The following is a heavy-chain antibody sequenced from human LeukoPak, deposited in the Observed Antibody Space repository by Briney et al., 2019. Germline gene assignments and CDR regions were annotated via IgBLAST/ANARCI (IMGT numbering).Heavy chain of an antibody. Sequence: ASVKVSCKVSGYAPTELSMHWVRQAPGKGLEWMGGFDPEDAETIYTQKCQGRVTMTEDTSTDTAYMELSSLRSEDTAVYYWATGGGGSYSYWGQGTLVTVSS. CDR3: ATGGGGSYSY. V-gene: IGHV1-24*01. J-gene: IGHJ4*01. D-gene: IGHD1-26*01. CDR1: GYAPTELS. CDR2: FDPEDAET.